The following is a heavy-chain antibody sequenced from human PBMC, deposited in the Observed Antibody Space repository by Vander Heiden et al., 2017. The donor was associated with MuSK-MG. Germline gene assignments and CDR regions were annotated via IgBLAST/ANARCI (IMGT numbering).Heavy chain of an antibody. J-gene: IGHJ6*03. V-gene: IGHV1-69*12. D-gene: IGHD2-15*01. CDR1: GGTFSNYA. CDR3: ASDNGYCYGGSCYPDYYYRDV. Sequence: QVQLVQSGAEVKKPGSSVKVSCKASGGTFSNYAISWVRQAPGQGLEWMGGIIPIFGTANYAQKFQGRVTITADESTSTAYMELSSLRSEDTAVYYCASDNGYCYGGSCYPDYYYRDVGGKGTTVTFYS. CDR2: IIPIFGTA.